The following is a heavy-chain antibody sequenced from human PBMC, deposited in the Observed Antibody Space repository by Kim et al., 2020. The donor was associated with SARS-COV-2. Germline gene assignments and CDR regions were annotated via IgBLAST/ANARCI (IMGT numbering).Heavy chain of an antibody. CDR2: VSSSSTTI. CDR3: ARDEVDYALLPRFFDH. Sequence: GGSLRLSCAASGFLFSDYYMSWVRHAPGRGLEWVAYVSSSSTTIQYSDSVKGRFTISRDNAKNTLYLHMDSLTDGDTGMYYCARDEVDYALLPRFFDHWGRGTLVSVSS. CDR1: GFLFSDYY. D-gene: IGHD3-16*01. V-gene: IGHV3-11*01. J-gene: IGHJ4*02.